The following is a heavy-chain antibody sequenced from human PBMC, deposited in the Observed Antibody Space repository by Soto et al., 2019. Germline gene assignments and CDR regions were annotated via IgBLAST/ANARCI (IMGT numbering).Heavy chain of an antibody. V-gene: IGHV1-18*01. CDR3: GSVGAVDFGDAFDI. CDR1: GYTFTSYG. J-gene: IGHJ3*02. Sequence: ASVKVSCKASGYTFTSYGISWVRQAPGQGLEWMGWISAYNGNTNYAQKLQGRVTMTTDTSTSTAYMELRSLRSDDTAVYYCGSVGAVDFGDAFDIWGQGTMVTVSS. D-gene: IGHD1-26*01. CDR2: ISAYNGNT.